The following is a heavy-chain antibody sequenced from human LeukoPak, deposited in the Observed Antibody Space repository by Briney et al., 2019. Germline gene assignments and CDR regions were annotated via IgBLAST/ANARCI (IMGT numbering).Heavy chain of an antibody. Sequence: ASVKVSCKTSGYTFTSYGIIWVRQAPGQGLEWMGWISAYNGNRNYAQNLQGRVTMTTDTSTSTAYMELRSLRSDDTAVYYCARGGPGWDSSSWYNYWGRGTQVTVSS. D-gene: IGHD6-13*01. CDR3: ARGGPGWDSSSWYNY. V-gene: IGHV1-18*01. CDR1: GYTFTSYG. J-gene: IGHJ4*02. CDR2: ISAYNGNR.